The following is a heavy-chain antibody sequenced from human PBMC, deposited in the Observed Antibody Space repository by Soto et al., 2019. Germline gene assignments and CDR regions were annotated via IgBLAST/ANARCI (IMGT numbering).Heavy chain of an antibody. D-gene: IGHD3-9*01. CDR3: AKDSYYDILTGFDY. Sequence: PGGSLRLSCAASGFTFDDYAMHWVRQAPGKGLEWVSGISWNSGSIGYADSVKGRFTISRDNAKNSLYLQMNSLRAEDTASYYCAKDSYYDILTGFDYWGQGTLVTVSS. J-gene: IGHJ4*02. V-gene: IGHV3-9*01. CDR1: GFTFDDYA. CDR2: ISWNSGSI.